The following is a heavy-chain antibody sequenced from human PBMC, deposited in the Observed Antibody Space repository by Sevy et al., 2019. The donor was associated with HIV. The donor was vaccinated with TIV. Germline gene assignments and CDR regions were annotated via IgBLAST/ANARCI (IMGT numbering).Heavy chain of an antibody. CDR2: ISSSGSTI. J-gene: IGHJ6*02. CDR1: GFTFSDYY. Sequence: EGSLRLSCAASGFTFSDYYMSWIRQAPGKGLEWVSYISSSGSTIYYADSVKGRFTISRDNAKNSLYLQMNSLRAEDTAVYYCARADAYYDFWSGYRYYYGMDVWGQGTTVTVSS. CDR3: ARADAYYDFWSGYRYYYGMDV. V-gene: IGHV3-11*01. D-gene: IGHD3-3*01.